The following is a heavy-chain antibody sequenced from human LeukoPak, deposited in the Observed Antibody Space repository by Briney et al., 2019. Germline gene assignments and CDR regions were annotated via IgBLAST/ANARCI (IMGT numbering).Heavy chain of an antibody. CDR1: GGSISFYY. J-gene: IGHJ4*02. CDR3: ARGRGHFDY. Sequence: SETLSLTCTVSGGSISFYYWSWIRQPPGKGLEWIGYIYYSGSTNYNPSLKSRVTISVDTSKNQFSLRLTSVTAADTAVYYCARGRGHFDYWGQGTLVTVSS. V-gene: IGHV4-59*01. D-gene: IGHD1-26*01. CDR2: IYYSGST.